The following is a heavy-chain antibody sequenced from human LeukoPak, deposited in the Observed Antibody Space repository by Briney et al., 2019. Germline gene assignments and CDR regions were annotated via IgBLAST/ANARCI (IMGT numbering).Heavy chain of an antibody. D-gene: IGHD1-20*01. J-gene: IGHJ4*02. CDR3: AKGGITGTPRYDY. V-gene: IGHV3-30*18. CDR2: ISYDGSNK. Sequence: PGGSLRLSCAASGFTFSSYGMHWVRQAPCKGLEWVAVISYDGSNKYYADSVKGRFTISRDNSKNTLYLQMNSLRAEDTAVYYCAKGGITGTPRYDYWGQGTLDTVSS. CDR1: GFTFSSYG.